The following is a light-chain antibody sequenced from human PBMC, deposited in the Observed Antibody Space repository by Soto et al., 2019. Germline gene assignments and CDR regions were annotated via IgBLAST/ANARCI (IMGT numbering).Light chain of an antibody. CDR3: SSYTSSSTLV. V-gene: IGLV2-14*01. Sequence: QSALTQPASVSGSPGQSITISCTGTSSDVGGYNYVSWYQQHPGKAPTLMIYXXXXXXXXXXXXXXGSKSGNTASLTISGXQAEDEADYYCSSYTSSSTLVFGGGTKLTVL. CDR2: XXX. CDR1: SSDVGGYNY. J-gene: IGLJ2*01.